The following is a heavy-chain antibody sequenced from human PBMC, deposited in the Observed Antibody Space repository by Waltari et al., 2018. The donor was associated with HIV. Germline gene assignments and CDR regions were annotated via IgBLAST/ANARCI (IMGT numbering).Heavy chain of an antibody. D-gene: IGHD3-3*02. CDR3: VQSTFLGVMPSDWFDP. CDR2: NYVGGRA. V-gene: IGHV4-4*07. J-gene: IGHJ5*02. CDR1: GASISGYY. Sequence: HLQESSPVLVRPSETLSLTCSVFGASISGYYWSWIRQDVPTKGNTAKKLACLGPNYVGGRADYRGTLKTRLTISMDTSKNQVSLRLKSVTAADTAMYYCVQSTFLGVMPSDWFDPWGPGTLVTVSS.